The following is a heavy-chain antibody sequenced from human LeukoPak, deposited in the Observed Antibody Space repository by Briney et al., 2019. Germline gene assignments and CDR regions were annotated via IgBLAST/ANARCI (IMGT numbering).Heavy chain of an antibody. CDR2: IYYSGST. J-gene: IGHJ4*02. CDR3: ARTDPRQVYRYDY. Sequence: SETLSLICTVSGGSISSYYWSWIRQPPGKGLEWIGYIYYSGSTNYNPSLESRVTISVDTSKNHFSLKLTSVTAADTAMYYCARTDPRQVYRYDYWGQGTLVTVSS. CDR1: GGSISSYY. D-gene: IGHD3-16*02. V-gene: IGHV4-59*01.